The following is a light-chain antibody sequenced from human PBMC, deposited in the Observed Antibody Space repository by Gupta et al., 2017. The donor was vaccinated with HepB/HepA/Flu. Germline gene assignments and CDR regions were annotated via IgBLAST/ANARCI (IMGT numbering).Light chain of an antibody. CDR2: SAS. CDR1: QSIATY. J-gene: IGKJ1*01. V-gene: IGKV1-39*01. CDR3: QQGFTTPWT. Sequence: DIQMTQPLSSLSASVGYRVTITCRASQSIATYLNWYQQRPGTGKAPKLLIFSASNLQSGVPSRFSGSGSGTDFSLTISNLQLEDFTTYYCQQGFTTPWTFGQGTKV.